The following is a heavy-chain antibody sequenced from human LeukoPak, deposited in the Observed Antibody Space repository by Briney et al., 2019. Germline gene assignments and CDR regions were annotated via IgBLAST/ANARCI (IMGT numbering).Heavy chain of an antibody. D-gene: IGHD5-18*01. V-gene: IGHV3-30*18. J-gene: IGHJ4*02. CDR2: ISYDGSNK. Sequence: AGRSLRLSCAASGFTFSSYGMHWVRQAPGKGLEWVAVISYDGSNKYYADSVKGRFTISRDNSKNTLYLQMNSLRAEDTAVYYRAKDLRRGYSYGLNNIFDYWGQRTLVTVSS. CDR3: AKDLRRGYSYGLNNIFDY. CDR1: GFTFSSYG.